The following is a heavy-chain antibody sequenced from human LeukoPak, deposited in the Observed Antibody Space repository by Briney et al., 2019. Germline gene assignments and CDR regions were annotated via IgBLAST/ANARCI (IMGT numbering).Heavy chain of an antibody. V-gene: IGHV3-21*01. CDR3: ARDILYGSGSYYSGLFYYYGMDG. Sequence: GGSLRLSCAASGFTFSSYSMNWVRQAPGKGLEWVSSISSSSRYIYYEDSVKDQFTISRDNVKISLYLQMNSLSVEDTAVYYCARDILYGSGSYYSGLFYYYGMDGWGQGTTVTVSS. J-gene: IGHJ6*02. CDR1: GFTFSSYS. D-gene: IGHD3-10*01. CDR2: ISSSSRYI.